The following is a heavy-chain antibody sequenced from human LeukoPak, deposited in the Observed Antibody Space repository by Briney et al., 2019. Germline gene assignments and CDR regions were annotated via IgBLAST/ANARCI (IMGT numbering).Heavy chain of an antibody. J-gene: IGHJ3*02. CDR3: ARGPRPDAFDI. V-gene: IGHV4-30-4*01. CDR1: GGSISSGDYY. Sequence: SETLSLTCTVSGGSISSGDYYWTWIRQPPGKGLEWIGYIYYSGSSFYNPSPKSRVTMSVDTSKNQFSLKLSSVTAADTAVYYCARGPRPDAFDIWGQGTLVTVSS. CDR2: IYYSGSS.